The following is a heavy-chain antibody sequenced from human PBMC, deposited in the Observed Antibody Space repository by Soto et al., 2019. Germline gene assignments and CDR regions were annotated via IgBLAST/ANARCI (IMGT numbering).Heavy chain of an antibody. CDR2: ISVSGGGT. D-gene: IGHD6-13*01. CDR1: GFTFSTYP. CDR3: AKSVMAAAGAFDY. V-gene: IGHV3-23*01. J-gene: IGHJ4*02. Sequence: EVQLLESGGGLVQPGGSLRLSCAASGFTFSTYPLGGVRRAPGKGLEWFSAISVSGGGTYYADPVKGRFTISRDNSKNTLYLQMNSLRAEDTAVYYCAKSVMAAAGAFDYWGQGTLVTVSS.